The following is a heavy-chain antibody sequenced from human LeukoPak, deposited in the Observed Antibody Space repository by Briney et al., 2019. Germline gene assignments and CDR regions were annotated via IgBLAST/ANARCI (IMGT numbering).Heavy chain of an antibody. Sequence: SQTLSLTCTVSGGSISSGSYYWSWIRQPAGKGLEWIGRIYTSGSTNYNPSLKSRVTISVDTSKNQFSLKLSSVTAADTAVYYCAREDRGIFGVVKAFDYWGQGTLVTVSS. V-gene: IGHV4-61*02. CDR3: AREDRGIFGVVKAFDY. CDR2: IYTSGST. CDR1: GGSISSGSYY. J-gene: IGHJ4*02. D-gene: IGHD3-3*01.